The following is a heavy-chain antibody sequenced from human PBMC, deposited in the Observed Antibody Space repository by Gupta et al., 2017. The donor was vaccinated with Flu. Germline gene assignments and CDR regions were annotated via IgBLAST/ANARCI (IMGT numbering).Heavy chain of an antibody. CDR1: GGSFSGYY. D-gene: IGHD1-7*01. CDR2: INHSGST. J-gene: IGHJ5*02. CDR3: ARGRKNYVSWVVLDRFDP. V-gene: IGHV4-34*01. Sequence: QVQLQQWGAGLLKPSETLSLTCAVYGGSFSGYYWSWIRQPPGKGLEWIGEINHSGSTNYNPSLKSRVTISVDTSKNQFSLKLSSVTAADTAVYYCARGRKNYVSWVVLDRFDPWGQGTLVTVSS.